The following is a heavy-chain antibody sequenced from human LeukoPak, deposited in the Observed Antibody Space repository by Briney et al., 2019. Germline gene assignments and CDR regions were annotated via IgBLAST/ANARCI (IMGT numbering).Heavy chain of an antibody. Sequence: GGSLRLSCAASGFTFGSYGMHWVRQAPGKGLEWVAFIRYDGSNKYYADSVKGRFTISRDNSKNTLYLQMNSLRAEDTAVYYCAKDPRRFYYDSSGYYAYWGQGTLVTVSS. D-gene: IGHD3-22*01. J-gene: IGHJ4*02. CDR2: IRYDGSNK. CDR3: AKDPRRFYYDSSGYYAY. CDR1: GFTFGSYG. V-gene: IGHV3-30*02.